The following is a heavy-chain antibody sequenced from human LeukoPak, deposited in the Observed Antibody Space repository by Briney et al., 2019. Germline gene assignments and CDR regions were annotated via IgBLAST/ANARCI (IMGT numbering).Heavy chain of an antibody. D-gene: IGHD6-13*01. V-gene: IGHV1-69*13. CDR3: ARGSKAAPGTFDY. J-gene: IGHJ4*02. Sequence: SVKVSCKASGGTFSSYAISWVRQAPGQGLEWMGGIIPIFGTANYAQKFQGRVTITADESTSTAYMELSSLRSEDTAVYCCARGSKAAPGTFDYWGQGTLVTVSS. CDR1: GGTFSSYA. CDR2: IIPIFGTA.